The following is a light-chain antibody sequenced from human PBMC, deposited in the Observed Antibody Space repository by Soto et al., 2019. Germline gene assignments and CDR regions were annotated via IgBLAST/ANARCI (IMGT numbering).Light chain of an antibody. V-gene: IGLV4-69*01. Sequence: QSVLTQSPSASASLGASVRLTCTLSSGHSSYAIAWHQQQPEKGPRFLMRLDNDGSHIKGDGIPDRFSGSSSGAERYLTISSLQPDDEADYYCQTWGTGFQVFGGGTKVTVL. J-gene: IGLJ2*01. CDR3: QTWGTGFQV. CDR1: SGHSSYA. CDR2: LDNDGSH.